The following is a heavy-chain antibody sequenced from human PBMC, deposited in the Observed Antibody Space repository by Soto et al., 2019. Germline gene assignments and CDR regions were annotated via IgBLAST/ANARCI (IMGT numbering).Heavy chain of an antibody. CDR3: ARGEYYYDSSGYFMPVYFDL. V-gene: IGHV1-69*13. CDR2: INPIFGTA. CDR1: GGTFSSYA. D-gene: IGHD3-22*01. Sequence: SVKVSCKASGGTFSSYAISWVRQAPGQGLEWMGGINPIFGTANYAQKFQGRVTITADESTSTAYMELSSLRSEDTAVYYCARGEYYYDSSGYFMPVYFDLWGRGTLVTVSS. J-gene: IGHJ2*01.